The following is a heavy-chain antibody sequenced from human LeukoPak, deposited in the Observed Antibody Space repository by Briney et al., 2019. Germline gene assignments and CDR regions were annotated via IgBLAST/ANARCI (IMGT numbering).Heavy chain of an antibody. V-gene: IGHV3-30*02. CDR1: GFTFSSYG. CDR3: AKEISKGLRRHNSFDY. Sequence: GGSLRLSCAASGFTFSSYGMHWVRQAPGKGLEWVAFIRYDGSNKYYADSVKGRFTISRDNSKNTLYLQMNSLRAEDTAVYYCAKEISKGLRRHNSFDYWGQGTLVTVSS. CDR2: IRYDGSNK. J-gene: IGHJ4*02. D-gene: IGHD5-24*01.